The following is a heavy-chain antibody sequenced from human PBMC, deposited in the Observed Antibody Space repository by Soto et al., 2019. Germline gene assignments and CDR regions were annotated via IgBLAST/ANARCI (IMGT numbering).Heavy chain of an antibody. CDR2: ISDSGATT. J-gene: IGHJ4*02. V-gene: IGHV3-23*01. CDR3: AQDKGVRGATYLRY. D-gene: IGHD3-10*01. CDR1: GFAFSSFA. Sequence: GGSLRLSCAASGFAFSSFALNWVRQAPGKGLDWVSVISDSGATTYYSDSVKGRFTISRDNSKNMLYLEMNSLRAKDTAIYYCAQDKGVRGATYLRYWGPGTLVTVSS.